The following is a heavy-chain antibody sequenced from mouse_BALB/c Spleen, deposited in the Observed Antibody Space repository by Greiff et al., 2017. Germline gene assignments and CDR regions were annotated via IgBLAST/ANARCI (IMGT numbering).Heavy chain of an antibody. CDR3: ARDRGAYYRYDGYYFDY. CDR1: GFTFSSYA. V-gene: IGHV5-9-4*01. J-gene: IGHJ2*01. Sequence: EVHLVESGGGLVKPGGSLKLSCAASGFTFSSYAMSWVRQSPEKRLEWVAEISSGGSYTYYPDTVTGRFTISRDNAKNTLYLEMSSLRSEDTAMYYCARDRGAYYRYDGYYFDYWGQGTTLTVSS. CDR2: ISSGGSYT. D-gene: IGHD2-14*01.